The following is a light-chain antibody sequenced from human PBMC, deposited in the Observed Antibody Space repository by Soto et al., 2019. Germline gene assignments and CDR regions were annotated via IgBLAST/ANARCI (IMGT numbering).Light chain of an antibody. J-gene: IGLJ1*01. CDR1: SSDVGGFDY. CDR3: CSYTRSNTYV. CDR2: DVT. V-gene: IGLV2-14*03. Sequence: QSALTQPASVSGSLGQSITISCTGTSSDVGGFDYVSWYQHQPGKAPKLIIYDVTSRPSGVSSHFPGSKSGNTASLTISGLLAEDEADYHCCSYTRSNTYVFGTGTKSPS.